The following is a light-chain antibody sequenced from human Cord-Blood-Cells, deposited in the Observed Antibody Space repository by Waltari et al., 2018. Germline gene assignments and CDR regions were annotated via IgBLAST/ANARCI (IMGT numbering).Light chain of an antibody. Sequence: QSALTQPASVSGSPGQSITLPSTGTSSDVGGYNYVSWYQQHPGKAPKLMIYDVSNRPSGVSNRFSGSKSGNTASLTISGLQAEDEADYYCSSYTSSSTLVFGGGTKLTVL. CDR3: SSYTSSSTLV. V-gene: IGLV2-14*03. CDR2: DVS. CDR1: SSDVGGYNY. J-gene: IGLJ3*02.